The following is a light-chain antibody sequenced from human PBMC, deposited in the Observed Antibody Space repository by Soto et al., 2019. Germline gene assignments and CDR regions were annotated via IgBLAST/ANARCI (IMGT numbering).Light chain of an antibody. CDR3: CSYAHDTRSGTVV. CDR2: EGT. J-gene: IGLJ2*01. CDR1: SSDDGSYNL. V-gene: IGLV2-23*01. Sequence: QSALTQPASVSGSPGQSIAISCTGTSSDDGSYNLVSWYQQNPGKAPKLMIYEGTKRPSGVSDRFSGSKSGNTASMTISGLQAEDEADYYCCSYAHDTRSGTVVFGGGTKVTVL.